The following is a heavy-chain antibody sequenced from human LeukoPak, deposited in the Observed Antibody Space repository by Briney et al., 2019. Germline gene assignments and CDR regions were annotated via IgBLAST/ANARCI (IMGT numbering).Heavy chain of an antibody. V-gene: IGHV3-53*01. CDR3: ARAQVSIVGATTAYFDY. Sequence: GGSLRLSCAASGFTVSSNYRSWVRQAPGKGLEWVSVIYSGGSTYYADSVKGRFTISRDNSKNTLYLQMNSLRAEDTAVYYCARAQVSIVGATTAYFDYWGQGTLVTVSS. J-gene: IGHJ4*02. CDR1: GFTVSSNY. CDR2: IYSGGST. D-gene: IGHD1-26*01.